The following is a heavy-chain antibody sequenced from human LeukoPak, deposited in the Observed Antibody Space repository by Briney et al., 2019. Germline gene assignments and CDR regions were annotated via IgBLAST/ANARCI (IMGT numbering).Heavy chain of an antibody. CDR3: ARLSYYYYYMVV. D-gene: IGHD3-10*01. J-gene: IGHJ6*03. Sequence: RSETLSLTCAVSGFSISSDKYWGWIRQPPGKGLEWIGSIYHTGSTYYNPSLKSRVPISVDTSKNQFSLKLNSVTAADTAVYYCARLSYYYYYMVVWGRGTTVTVSS. CDR1: GFSISSDKY. V-gene: IGHV4-38-2*01. CDR2: IYHTGST.